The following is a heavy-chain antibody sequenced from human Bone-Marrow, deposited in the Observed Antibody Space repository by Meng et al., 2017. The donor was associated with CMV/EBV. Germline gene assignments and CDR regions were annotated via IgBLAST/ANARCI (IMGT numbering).Heavy chain of an antibody. Sequence: GGSLRLSCAASGFTVSSNYMSWVRQAPGKGLEWVSVIYSGGSTYYADSVKGRFTISRDNAKNSLYLQMNSLRAEDTAVYYCARLWAIAAAVDYWGQGTLVTVSS. CDR1: GFTVSSNY. J-gene: IGHJ4*02. D-gene: IGHD6-13*01. V-gene: IGHV3-66*04. CDR2: IYSGGST. CDR3: ARLWAIAAAVDY.